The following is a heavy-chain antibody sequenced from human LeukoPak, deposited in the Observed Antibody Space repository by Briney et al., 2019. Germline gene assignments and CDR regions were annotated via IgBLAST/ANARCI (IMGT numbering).Heavy chain of an antibody. CDR3: ARTYYDILTGYPPRGYFDY. J-gene: IGHJ4*02. D-gene: IGHD3-9*01. Sequence: GGSLRLSCAASGFTFDDYGMSWVRQAPGKGLEWASGINWNGGSTGYADSVKGRFTISRDNAKNSLYLQMNSLRAEDTALYYCARTYYDILTGYPPRGYFDYWGQGTLVTVSS. CDR2: INWNGGST. V-gene: IGHV3-20*04. CDR1: GFTFDDYG.